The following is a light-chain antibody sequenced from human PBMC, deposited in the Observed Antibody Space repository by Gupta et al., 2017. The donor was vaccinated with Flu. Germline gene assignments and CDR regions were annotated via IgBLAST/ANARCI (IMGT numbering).Light chain of an antibody. CDR1: QTISGT. CDR3: QQYGSPPIT. Sequence: EIVLTQSPGTLSLSPGERATLSCKASQTISGTLAWYQQKPGQAPRRLIYGASSRATGIPDRFSGSGSGTDFTLTISRLEPEDFAVYYCQQYGSPPITFGQGTRLEIK. J-gene: IGKJ5*01. CDR2: GAS. V-gene: IGKV3-20*01.